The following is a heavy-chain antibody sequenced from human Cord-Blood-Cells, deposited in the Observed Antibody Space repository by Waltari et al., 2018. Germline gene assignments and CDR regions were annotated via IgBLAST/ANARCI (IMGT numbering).Heavy chain of an antibody. Sequence: QVQLQQWGAGLLQPSETLSLTCAVYGGSFSGYYWRWIRQPPGKGLEWIGEITHSGSTNYNPSLKSRVTISVDTSKNQFSLKLSSVTAADTAVYYCARHVYCSSTSCYMDAFDIWGQGTMVTVSS. D-gene: IGHD2-2*02. CDR1: GGSFSGYY. V-gene: IGHV4-34*01. CDR2: ITHSGST. CDR3: ARHVYCSSTSCYMDAFDI. J-gene: IGHJ3*02.